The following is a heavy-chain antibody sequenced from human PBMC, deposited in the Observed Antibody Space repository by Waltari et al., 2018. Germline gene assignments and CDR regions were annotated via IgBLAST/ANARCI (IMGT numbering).Heavy chain of an antibody. J-gene: IGHJ1*01. CDR1: GGTFSSYA. V-gene: IGHV1-69*05. CDR3: ASAPSEGYGDYLEYFQH. D-gene: IGHD4-17*01. Sequence: QVQLVQSGAEVKKPGSSVKVSCKASGGTFSSYAISWVRQAPGHGLEWMGGIIPSFGTANYAQKFQGRGTITTDESTSTAYMELSSLRSEDTAVYYCASAPSEGYGDYLEYFQHWGQGTLVTVSS. CDR2: IIPSFGTA.